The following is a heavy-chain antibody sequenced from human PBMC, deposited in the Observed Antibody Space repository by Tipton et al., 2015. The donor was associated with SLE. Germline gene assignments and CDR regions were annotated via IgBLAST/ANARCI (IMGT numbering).Heavy chain of an antibody. CDR2: IYPSGSA. D-gene: IGHD1-26*01. J-gene: IGHJ5*02. V-gene: IGHV4-4*07. CDR1: GVSISSYF. Sequence: TLSLTCTVSGVSISSYFWSWIRQPAGKGLEWIGRIYPSGSANYNPSLKSRVTMSVDTSKNVFSLKLTSVTAADTAVYYCARGPTTGGSYPWGQGTLVTVSS. CDR3: ARGPTTGGSYP.